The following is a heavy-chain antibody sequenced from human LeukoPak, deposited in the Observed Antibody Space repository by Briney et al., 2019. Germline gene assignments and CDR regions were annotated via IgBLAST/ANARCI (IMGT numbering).Heavy chain of an antibody. Sequence: PGGPLRPSCAASEFTVSSNYMNWVRQAPGKGLEWVSVIYSGGSTYYADSVKGRFTISRDNSKNTLYLQMNSLRAEDTAVYYCAGGARRQQPFDYWGQGTLVTVSS. CDR3: AGGARRQQPFDY. CDR1: EFTVSSNY. J-gene: IGHJ4*02. D-gene: IGHD6-13*01. CDR2: IYSGGST. V-gene: IGHV3-66*01.